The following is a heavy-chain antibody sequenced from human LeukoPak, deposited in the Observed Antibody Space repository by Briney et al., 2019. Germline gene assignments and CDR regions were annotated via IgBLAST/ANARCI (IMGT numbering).Heavy chain of an antibody. Sequence: GESLRLSCAASGFTFSSYAMSWVRQAPGKGLEWVSAISGSGGSTYYVDSVKGRFTISRDNSKNTLYLQMNSLRAEDAAVYYCAKAMATIKEVLWFDPWGQGTLVTVSS. CDR3: AKAMATIKEVLWFDP. D-gene: IGHD5-12*01. CDR2: ISGSGGST. V-gene: IGHV3-23*01. J-gene: IGHJ5*02. CDR1: GFTFSSYA.